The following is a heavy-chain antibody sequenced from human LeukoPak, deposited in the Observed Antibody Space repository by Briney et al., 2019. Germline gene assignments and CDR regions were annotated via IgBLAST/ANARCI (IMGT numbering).Heavy chain of an antibody. V-gene: IGHV1-8*01. Sequence: ASVKVSCKASGYTFTSYDINWVRQATGQGLEWMGWMNPNSGNTAYAQKFQGRVTMSRDTSISTAYMELSSLRSEDTAVYYCARLPKYSRPLDYWGQGTLVAVSS. CDR2: MNPNSGNT. CDR3: ARLPKYSRPLDY. D-gene: IGHD6-6*01. J-gene: IGHJ4*02. CDR1: GYTFTSYD.